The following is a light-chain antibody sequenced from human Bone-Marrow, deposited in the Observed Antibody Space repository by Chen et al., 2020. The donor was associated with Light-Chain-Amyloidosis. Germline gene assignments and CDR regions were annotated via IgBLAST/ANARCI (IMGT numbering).Light chain of an antibody. Sequence: EIVLTQSPGSLSLSPGESATLSCWASPSLSSTYLAWYQQRPGQAPRLLIYRTSTRATGIPARFSGSGSGTEFTLTISSLQSEDFAVYYCQQYNNWPLYTFGQGTKLEIK. CDR3: QQYNNWPLYT. CDR1: PSLSSTY. J-gene: IGKJ2*01. V-gene: IGKV3-15*01. CDR2: RTS.